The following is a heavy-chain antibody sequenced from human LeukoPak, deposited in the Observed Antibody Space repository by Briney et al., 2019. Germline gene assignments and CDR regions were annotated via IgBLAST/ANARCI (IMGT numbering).Heavy chain of an antibody. CDR2: IIPIQGIA. CDR1: GGTFSSYA. J-gene: IGHJ5*02. V-gene: IGHV1-69*04. D-gene: IGHD3/OR15-3a*01. CDR3: ASTVRGLVIEFNWFDP. Sequence: SSVQVSCQACGGTFSSYAISWPRPAAGQGLEWMGRIIPIQGIANYAHKFQGRVTITADQSTSTAYLELSSLTSEDTAVYYCASTVRGLVIEFNWFDPWGQGTLVTVSS.